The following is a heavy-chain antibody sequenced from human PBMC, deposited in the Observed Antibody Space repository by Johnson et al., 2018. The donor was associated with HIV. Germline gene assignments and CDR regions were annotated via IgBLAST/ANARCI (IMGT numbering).Heavy chain of an antibody. CDR3: ARVVPYAFDL. J-gene: IGHJ3*01. CDR1: GFTFSSYA. D-gene: IGHD6-6*01. Sequence: VQLVESGGGVVQPGRSLRLSCAASGFTFSSYAMHWVRQAPGKGLEWVSGINWNGGSTGYADSVKGRFTISRDNAKRSLYLQMNSLRAEDTAVYFCARVVPYAFDLWGQGTMVTVSS. V-gene: IGHV3-20*04. CDR2: INWNGGST.